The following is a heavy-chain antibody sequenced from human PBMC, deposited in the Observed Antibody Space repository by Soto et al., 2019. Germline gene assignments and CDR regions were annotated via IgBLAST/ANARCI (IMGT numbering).Heavy chain of an antibody. J-gene: IGHJ5*02. D-gene: IGHD3-22*01. CDR3: ARAAYYYDSSGYYSNWFDP. CDR2: VNAGNGNT. CDR1: GYTFTSYA. V-gene: IGHV1-3*01. Sequence: GASVKVSCKASGYTFTSYAMRWVRQAPGQRLEWMGWVNAGNGNTKYSQKFQGRVTITRDTSASTAYMELSSLRSEDTAVYYCARAAYYYDSSGYYSNWFDPWGQGTLVTVSS.